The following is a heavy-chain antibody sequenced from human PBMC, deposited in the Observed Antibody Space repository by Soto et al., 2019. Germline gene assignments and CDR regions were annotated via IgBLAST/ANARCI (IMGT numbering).Heavy chain of an antibody. Sequence: GGSLRLSCAASGFTFRGYWMSWVRQAPGKGPEWVANIKQDGSVKYYVDSVKGRFTTSRDNAKNSLYLQMNSLRAEDTAVYYCARPTSADYGDYGWDFWGQGTQVTVSS. V-gene: IGHV3-7*01. CDR2: IKQDGSVK. CDR1: GFTFRGYW. J-gene: IGHJ4*02. D-gene: IGHD4-17*01. CDR3: ARPTSADYGDYGWDF.